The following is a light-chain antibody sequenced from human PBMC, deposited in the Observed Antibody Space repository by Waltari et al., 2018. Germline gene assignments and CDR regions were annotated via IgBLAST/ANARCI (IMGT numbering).Light chain of an antibody. J-gene: IGLJ3*02. CDR2: DNA. Sequence: SYVLTQPPSVSAAPGQTARITCGGDNIESQTVHWYQQKPGQAPLLVVFDNADRPSGIPERFSGSNSGNTATLTITRVEVGDEADFYCQVCDTATDHWVFGGGTKLTVL. CDR3: QVCDTATDHWV. V-gene: IGLV3-21*02. CDR1: NIESQT.